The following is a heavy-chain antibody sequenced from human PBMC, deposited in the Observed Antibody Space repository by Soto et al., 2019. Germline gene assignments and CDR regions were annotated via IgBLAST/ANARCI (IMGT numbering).Heavy chain of an antibody. J-gene: IGHJ4*02. V-gene: IGHV4-61*08. D-gene: IGHD5-18*01. Sequence: SETRSLTCTVSGGSISSGGYYWSWIRQHTGKGLEWIGYIYYSGSTNYNPSLKSRVTISVDTSKNQFPLKLSSVTAADTAVYYCALHTAMVTRFDYWGQGTLVTVSS. CDR3: ALHTAMVTRFDY. CDR1: GGSISSGGYY. CDR2: IYYSGST.